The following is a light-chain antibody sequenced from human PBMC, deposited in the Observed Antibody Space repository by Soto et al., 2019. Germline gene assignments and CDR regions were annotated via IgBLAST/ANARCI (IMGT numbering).Light chain of an antibody. J-gene: IGLJ1*01. Sequence: QSVLTQPPSVSAAPGQKVTISCSGSSSNIGGNSVSWYQQLPGTAPKLLIYHNDKRPSGIPDRFSGSKSGTSATLGITGLQTGDEADYYCETWDSGLTAGVFGTGTKVTVL. CDR2: HND. CDR3: ETWDSGLTAGV. CDR1: SSNIGGNS. V-gene: IGLV1-51*01.